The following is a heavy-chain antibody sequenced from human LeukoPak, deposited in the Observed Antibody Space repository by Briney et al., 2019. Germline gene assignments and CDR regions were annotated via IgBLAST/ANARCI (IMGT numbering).Heavy chain of an antibody. Sequence: SETLSLTCTVSGGSISSSSYYWGWIRQPPGKGLEWIGSIYYSRSTYYNPSLKSRVTISVDTSKNQFSLKLSSVTAADTAVYYCARHGTTVVTFSFDYWGQGTLVTVSS. CDR1: GGSISSSSYY. CDR3: ARHGTTVVTFSFDY. J-gene: IGHJ4*02. CDR2: IYYSRST. D-gene: IGHD4-23*01. V-gene: IGHV4-39*01.